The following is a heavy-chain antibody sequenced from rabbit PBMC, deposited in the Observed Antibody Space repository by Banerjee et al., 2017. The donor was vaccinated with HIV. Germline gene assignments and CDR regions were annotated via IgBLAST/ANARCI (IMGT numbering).Heavy chain of an antibody. CDR2: IYAGSSGST. V-gene: IGHV1S40*01. Sequence: QSLEESGGDLVKPGASLTLTCTASGFSFSSSYWICWVRQAPGKGLEWIACIYAGSSGSTYYASWAKGRFTISKTSSTTVTLEMTSLTAADTATYFCARDRASGGSTYDLWGPGTLVTVS. CDR1: GFSFSSSYW. CDR3: ARDRASGGSTYDL. J-gene: IGHJ4*01. D-gene: IGHD8-1*01.